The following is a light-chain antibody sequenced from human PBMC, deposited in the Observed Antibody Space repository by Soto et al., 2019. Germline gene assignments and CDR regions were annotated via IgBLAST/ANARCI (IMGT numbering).Light chain of an antibody. CDR3: QQYGSSPIT. CDR1: QSFSSIY. V-gene: IGKV3-20*01. J-gene: IGKJ5*01. Sequence: EIVMTQSPATLSVSPGERATLSCRASQSFSSIYLAWYQQTPGQAPRLLIYGASTRATGIPDRFSGSGSGTDFPLTISRLQPEDFAVYYCQQYGSSPITFGQGTRLQI. CDR2: GAS.